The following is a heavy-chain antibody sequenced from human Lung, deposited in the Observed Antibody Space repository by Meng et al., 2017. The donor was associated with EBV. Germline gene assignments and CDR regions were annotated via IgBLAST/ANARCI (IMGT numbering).Heavy chain of an antibody. CDR2: INTNTGKP. CDR3: ARDSEAADY. D-gene: IGHD6-25*01. V-gene: IGHV7-4-1*02. J-gene: IGHJ4*02. Sequence: QVQLVQSGVELKKPGASVRISCKASGYTFTTYGMNWVRQAPGQGLEWMGWINTNTGKPTYAQGLTGRFVFSLDTSVSTAYLQISSLKAEDTAVYYCARDSEAADYWGQGTLVTVPQ. CDR1: GYTFTTYG.